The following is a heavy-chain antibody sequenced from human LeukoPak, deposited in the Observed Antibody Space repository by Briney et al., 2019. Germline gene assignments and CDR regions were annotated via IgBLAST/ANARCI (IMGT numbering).Heavy chain of an antibody. J-gene: IGHJ4*02. Sequence: SGPTLVNPTQTLTLTLAVAGLAPSSSGVCGNWIRQPPGKAMEWLAYIDWEDDKYYNTSLKTRLTISKDTSKNQVVLTMTNLGPVDTATYYCARGRIGNYINFDYGGQGTLVTVSS. CDR1: GLAPSSSGVC. V-gene: IGHV2-70*01. D-gene: IGHD1-7*01. CDR2: IDWEDDK. CDR3: ARGRIGNYINFDY.